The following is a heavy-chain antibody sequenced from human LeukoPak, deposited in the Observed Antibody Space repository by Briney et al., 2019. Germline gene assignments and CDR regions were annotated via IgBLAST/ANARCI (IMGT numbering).Heavy chain of an antibody. J-gene: IGHJ3*02. D-gene: IGHD5-18*01. CDR3: AREASGYSYGLDAFDI. CDR1: GFTFSSYW. CDR2: INSDGSTT. Sequence: PGGSLRLSCAASGFTFSSYWMHWVRQAPGKGLVWVSRINSDGSTTSYADSVKGRFTISRDNAKNTLYLQMNSLRAEDTAAYYCAREASGYSYGLDAFDIWGQGTTVTVSS. V-gene: IGHV3-74*01.